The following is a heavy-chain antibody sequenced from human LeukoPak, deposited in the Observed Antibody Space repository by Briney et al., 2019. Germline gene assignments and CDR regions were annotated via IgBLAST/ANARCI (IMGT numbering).Heavy chain of an antibody. CDR3: ARVQRITMIVGRGGYYFDY. CDR2: IYYSGST. D-gene: IGHD3-22*01. CDR1: GGSISSYY. Sequence: SETLSLTCTVSGGSISSYYWSWIRQPPGKGLEWIGYIYYSGSTNYNPSLKSRVTISVDTSKNQFSLKLSSVTAADTAVYYCARVQRITMIVGRGGYYFDYWGQGTLVTVSS. V-gene: IGHV4-59*01. J-gene: IGHJ4*02.